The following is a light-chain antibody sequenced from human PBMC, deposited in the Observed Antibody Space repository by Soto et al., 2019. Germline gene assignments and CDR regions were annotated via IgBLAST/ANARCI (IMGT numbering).Light chain of an antibody. CDR3: QQYNTYPLT. CDR2: KAS. J-gene: IGKJ4*01. V-gene: IGKV1-5*03. CDR1: QSISTW. Sequence: DVKMTQSASTLSASVGDRVTITCRASQSISTWLAWYQQKPGKAPKLLIYKASSLEGGVPSRFGGSGSGTLFNITISSLHPDDFATYYCQQYNTYPLTFGGGTTVDIK.